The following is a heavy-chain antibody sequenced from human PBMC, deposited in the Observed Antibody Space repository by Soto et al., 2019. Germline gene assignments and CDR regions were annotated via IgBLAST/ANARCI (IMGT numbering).Heavy chain of an antibody. CDR2: IYYSGST. J-gene: IGHJ4*02. CDR3: ARRVPAAIGGFDY. Sequence: SETLSLTCTVSGGSISSGGYYWSWIRQHPGKGLEWIGYIYYSGSTYYNPSLKSRVTISVDTSKNQFSLKLSSVTAADTAVYYCARRVPAAIGGFDYWGQGTLVTVSS. V-gene: IGHV4-31*03. D-gene: IGHD2-2*02. CDR1: GGSISSGGYY.